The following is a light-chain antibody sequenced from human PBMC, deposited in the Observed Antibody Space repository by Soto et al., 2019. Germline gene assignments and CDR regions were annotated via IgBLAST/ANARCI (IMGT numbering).Light chain of an antibody. CDR1: SSNIGSKT. Sequence: QSVLSQPPSAAGTTGQRVTISCSGNSSNIGSKTVNWYQQLPRTAPKLLIYSNYQRPSGVPDRFSGSNSGTSASLAISGLQSEDEADYYCSAWDGSMNGHVFGTGSKVT. CDR2: SNY. V-gene: IGLV1-44*01. J-gene: IGLJ1*01. CDR3: SAWDGSMNGHV.